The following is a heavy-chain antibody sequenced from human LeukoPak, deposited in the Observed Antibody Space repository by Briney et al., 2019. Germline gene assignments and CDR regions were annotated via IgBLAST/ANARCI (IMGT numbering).Heavy chain of an antibody. V-gene: IGHV3-30*03. CDR2: ISYDGSNK. J-gene: IGHJ3*02. CDR1: GFTFSSYG. CDR3: ARGNGRSDAFDI. Sequence: PGRSLRLSCAASGFTFSSYGMHWVRQAPGKGLEWVAVISYDGSNKYYADSVKGRFTISRDNSKNTLYLQMNSLRAEDTAVYYRARGNGRSDAFDIWGQGTMVTVSS.